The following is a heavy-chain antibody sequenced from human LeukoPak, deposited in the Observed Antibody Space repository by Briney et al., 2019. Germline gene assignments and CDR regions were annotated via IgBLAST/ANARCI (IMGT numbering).Heavy chain of an antibody. Sequence: SETLSLTCTVSGVSINSHYWSWIRQPPGKGLEWMGYIYYGGGANYNPSLESRVTISIDTSKNQVSLKLNSVTAADTAVYYCASDSGLDYWGQGILVTVSS. V-gene: IGHV4-59*08. J-gene: IGHJ4*02. CDR2: IYYGGGA. D-gene: IGHD5-12*01. CDR1: GVSINSHY. CDR3: ASDSGLDY.